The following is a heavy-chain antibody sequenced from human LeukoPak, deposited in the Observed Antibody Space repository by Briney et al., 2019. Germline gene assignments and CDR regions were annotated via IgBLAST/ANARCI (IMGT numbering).Heavy chain of an antibody. CDR2: ISGSGGST. D-gene: IGHD3-10*01. J-gene: IGHJ4*02. CDR1: GFTFSSYA. CDR3: AKGSGYYGSGGYLDY. V-gene: IGHV3-23*01. Sequence: GGSLRLSCAASGFTFSSYAMSWVRQAPGKGLEWVSAISGSGGSTYYADSVKGRFTISRDNSKNTLYLQMNSLRAEDTAVYYCAKGSGYYGSGGYLDYWGQGTLVTVSS.